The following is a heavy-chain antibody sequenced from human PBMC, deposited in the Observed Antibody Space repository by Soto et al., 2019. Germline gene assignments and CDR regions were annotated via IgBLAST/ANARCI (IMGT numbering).Heavy chain of an antibody. V-gene: IGHV1-3*01. D-gene: IGHD3-16*01. CDR2: INAGNGKT. CDR1: GYTFRSYA. J-gene: IGHJ4*02. Sequence: GASVKVSCKASGYTFRSYAMHLVRQAPGQRLEWMGWINAGNGKTKYSQIFQGRVTITRDTSASTAYMELSSLRSEDTAVYYCARSLIMITFGGVIEGLDYWGQGTLVTVSS. CDR3: ARSLIMITFGGVIEGLDY.